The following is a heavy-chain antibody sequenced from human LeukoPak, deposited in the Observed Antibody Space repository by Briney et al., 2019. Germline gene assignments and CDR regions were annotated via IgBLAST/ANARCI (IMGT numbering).Heavy chain of an antibody. Sequence: SGGSLRLSCAASGFTFSSYEMNWVRQAPGKGLEWVSYISFSGSTIYYADSVKGRFTISRANAKNSLYVQMNSLRAEDTAVYYCARGGYYDSSGYYYVGYFHHWGQGTLVTVSS. J-gene: IGHJ1*01. D-gene: IGHD3-22*01. CDR1: GFTFSSYE. CDR3: ARGGYYDSSGYYYVGYFHH. V-gene: IGHV3-48*03. CDR2: ISFSGSTI.